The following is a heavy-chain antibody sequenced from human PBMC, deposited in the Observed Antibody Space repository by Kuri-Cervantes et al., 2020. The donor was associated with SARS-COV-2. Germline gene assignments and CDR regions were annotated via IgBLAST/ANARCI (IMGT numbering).Heavy chain of an antibody. J-gene: IGHJ4*02. V-gene: IGHV3-48*04. D-gene: IGHD6-13*01. CDR2: ISSSGNNM. CDR1: GFLFSASA. CDR3: ARAKVGTGYSSSWYSGVVPSA. Sequence: GESLKISCEVSGFLFSASAVHWVRQASGKGLEWVSYISSSGNNMYYADSVKGRFTISRDNAKNSLYLQMNSLRAEDTAVYYCARAKVGTGYSSSWYSGVVPSAWGQGTLVTVSS.